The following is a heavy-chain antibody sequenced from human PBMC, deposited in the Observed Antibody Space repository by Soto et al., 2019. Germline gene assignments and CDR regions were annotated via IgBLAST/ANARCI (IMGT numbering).Heavy chain of an antibody. CDR2: IYYTGST. CDR3: ASSPVTGIYYAMDV. Sequence: TLSLTCTVSGGSISSGGYYWSWIRQHPGKGLEWIGNIYYTGSTHYDPSLKSRITISLDTSKNQISLKLSSVTAADTAVYYCASSPVTGIYYAMDVWGQGTTVTVSS. V-gene: IGHV4-31*03. CDR1: GGSISSGGYY. D-gene: IGHD6-19*01. J-gene: IGHJ6*02.